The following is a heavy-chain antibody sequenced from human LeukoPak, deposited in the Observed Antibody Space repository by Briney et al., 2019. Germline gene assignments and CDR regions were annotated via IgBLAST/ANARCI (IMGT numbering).Heavy chain of an antibody. J-gene: IGHJ4*02. CDR3: AKDPGRWFYDTSPLMYY. Sequence: GGSLRLSCVASGFTFSSYGIHWVRQAPGKGLEWVTFIRYDGSNKYYADSVKGRFTISRDNSKNTLYLQMNSLRAEDTAVYYCAKDPGRWFYDTSPLMYYWGQGTLVTVSS. V-gene: IGHV3-30*02. D-gene: IGHD3-22*01. CDR2: IRYDGSNK. CDR1: GFTFSSYG.